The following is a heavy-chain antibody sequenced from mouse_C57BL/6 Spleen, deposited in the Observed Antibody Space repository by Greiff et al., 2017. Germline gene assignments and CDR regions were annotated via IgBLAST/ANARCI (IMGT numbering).Heavy chain of an antibody. CDR1: GFSLTSSG. J-gene: IGHJ1*03. CDR3: ARRSPHYYGRSYDWYFDV. CDR2: IWSGGGT. Sequence: QVQLKESGPGLVQPSQSLSITCTVSGFSLTSSGVHWVRQSPGKGLEWLGVIWSGGGTDYNAAFISRLSISKDNFTSQVFINRNSLQADDTDIYYCARRSPHYYGRSYDWYFDVWGTGTTVTVSS. V-gene: IGHV2-2*01. D-gene: IGHD1-1*01.